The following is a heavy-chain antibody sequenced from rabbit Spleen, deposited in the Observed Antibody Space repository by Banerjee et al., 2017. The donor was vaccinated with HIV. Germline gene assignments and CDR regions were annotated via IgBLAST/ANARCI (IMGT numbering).Heavy chain of an antibody. J-gene: IGHJ4*01. CDR2: IHTGSTNS. Sequence: QEQLEESGGDLVKPEGSLTLTCTASGFSFSVNYWMSWVRQAPGKGLEWIAWIHTGSTNSNYASWAKGRVTISRTSSTTVTPQMTSLTVADTATYFCARAPNTIYGVADAVNLNLWGPGTLVTVS. CDR3: ARAPNTIYGVADAVNLNL. D-gene: IGHD6-1*01. CDR1: GFSFSVNYW. V-gene: IGHV1S45*01.